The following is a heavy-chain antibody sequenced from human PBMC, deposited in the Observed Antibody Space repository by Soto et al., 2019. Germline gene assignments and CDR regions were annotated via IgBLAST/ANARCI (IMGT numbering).Heavy chain of an antibody. V-gene: IGHV3-7*01. Sequence: GGSLRLSCAASGFTFSSYWMSWVRQGPGKGLEWVANIKEDGSEKYYVDSVRGRFAVSRDNAKNSLYLQMNSLRAEDTAIYYCAISLVRGVIQEYRYGVDVWGQGTTVTVSS. CDR3: AISLVRGVIQEYRYGVDV. D-gene: IGHD3-10*01. CDR1: GFTFSSYW. J-gene: IGHJ6*02. CDR2: IKEDGSEK.